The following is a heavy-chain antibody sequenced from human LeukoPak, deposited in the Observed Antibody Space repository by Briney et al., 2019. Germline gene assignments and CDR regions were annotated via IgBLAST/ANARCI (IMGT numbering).Heavy chain of an antibody. J-gene: IGHJ6*02. CDR1: GFTFSSYW. CDR3: ARPLPEYFSYYYYGMDV. V-gene: IGHV3-74*01. CDR2: INTDGSST. Sequence: PGGSLRLSCAASGFTFSSYWMHWVRQAPGKGLVWVSRINTDGSSTSYADSVKGRFTISRDNAKNTLYLQMNSLRAEDTAVYYCARPLPEYFSYYYYGMDVWGQGTTVTVSS. D-gene: IGHD2/OR15-2a*01.